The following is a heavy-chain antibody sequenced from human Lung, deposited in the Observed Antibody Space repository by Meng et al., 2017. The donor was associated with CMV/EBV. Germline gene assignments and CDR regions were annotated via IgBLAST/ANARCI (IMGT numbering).Heavy chain of an antibody. D-gene: IGHD3-10*01. J-gene: IGHJ1*01. Sequence: ESGTALENPSDTLSLTCAVSGASITNHNWWAWVRQPPGKGLEWIGEIPHRGSSAYNPSLKSRVSMSIDKSKNQCSLKLTSVTAADTAVYHCLRRSGGSVWGQGTLVTVSS. CDR3: LRRSGGSV. CDR1: GASITNHNW. V-gene: IGHV4-4*02. CDR2: IPHRGSS.